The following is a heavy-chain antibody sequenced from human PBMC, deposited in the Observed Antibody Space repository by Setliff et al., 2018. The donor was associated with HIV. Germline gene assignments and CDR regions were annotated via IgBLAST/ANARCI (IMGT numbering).Heavy chain of an antibody. CDR1: GLNFGDAW. V-gene: IGHV3-15*01. J-gene: IGHJ6*02. Sequence: GGSLRLSCAAFGLNFGDAWLSWVRQAPGKGLEWVGRIKSKVDGGTIDYAAPVKGRFTISRDDSKHTLFLQMNSLITEDTALYYCNTLPCARAWVYTMDVWRQGTALTVSS. CDR2: IKSKVDGGTI. CDR3: NTLPCARAWVYTMDV. D-gene: IGHD1-26*01.